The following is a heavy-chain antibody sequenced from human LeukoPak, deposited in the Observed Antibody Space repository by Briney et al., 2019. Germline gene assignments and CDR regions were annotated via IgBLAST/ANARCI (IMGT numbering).Heavy chain of an antibody. V-gene: IGHV3-48*04. CDR3: AKDWGQVPASISGH. CDR2: ISSSSSTI. D-gene: IGHD2-2*01. CDR1: GFTFSSYS. Sequence: GGSLRLSCAASGFTFSSYSMNWVRQAPGKGLEWVSYISSSSSTIYYADSVKGRFTISRDNAKNSLYLQMNSLRAEDTAVYYCAKDWGQVPASISGHWGQGTLVTVSS. J-gene: IGHJ1*01.